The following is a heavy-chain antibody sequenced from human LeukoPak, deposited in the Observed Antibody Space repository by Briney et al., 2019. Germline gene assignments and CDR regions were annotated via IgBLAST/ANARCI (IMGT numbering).Heavy chain of an antibody. J-gene: IGHJ4*02. CDR3: ARSRGRLLYYFDY. V-gene: IGHV4-59*01. Sequence: SETLSLTCTVSGGSISSDYWSWIRQPPGKGLEWIGFIYYTRNTNYNPSLKSRVTMLIDTSKNQFSLKLTSVTAADTAVYYCARSRGRLLYYFDYWGQGTLVTVSS. CDR2: IYYTRNT. D-gene: IGHD1-26*01. CDR1: GGSISSDY.